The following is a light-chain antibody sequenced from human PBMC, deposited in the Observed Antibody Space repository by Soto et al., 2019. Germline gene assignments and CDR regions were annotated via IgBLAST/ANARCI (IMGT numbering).Light chain of an antibody. CDR1: QSVLYSSNDKNY. Sequence: DIVMTQSPDSLAVSLGERASINCRSNQSVLYSSNDKNYLAWYQQKPGQPPKLLIYWASSRESGVPARFSGSGSGTEFTLTIGSLHAKDVAVYYCHQYYSTPFTFCPGTIVEIK. V-gene: IGKV4-1*01. J-gene: IGKJ3*01. CDR3: HQYYSTPFT. CDR2: WAS.